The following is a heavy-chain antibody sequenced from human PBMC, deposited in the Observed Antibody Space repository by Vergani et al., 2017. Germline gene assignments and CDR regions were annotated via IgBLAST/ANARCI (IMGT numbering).Heavy chain of an antibody. Sequence: EVQLVQSGAEVKKPGESLKISCKGSGYSFTSYWISWVRQMPGKGLEWMGRIDPSDSYTNYSPSFQGHVTISADKSISTAYLQWSSLKASDTAMYYCASGSSGWSICDYWGQGTLVTVSS. CDR2: IDPSDSYT. CDR3: ASGSSGWSICDY. J-gene: IGHJ4*02. CDR1: GYSFTSYW. V-gene: IGHV5-10-1*01. D-gene: IGHD6-19*01.